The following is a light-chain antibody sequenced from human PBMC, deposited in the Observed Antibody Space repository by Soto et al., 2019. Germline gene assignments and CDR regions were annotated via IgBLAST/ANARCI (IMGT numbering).Light chain of an antibody. CDR3: QQYGSSPRT. J-gene: IGKJ1*01. V-gene: IGKV3-20*01. CDR2: GAS. Sequence: EIVLTQSPGTLSLSPGERATLSCMASPSVSSSYLAWYQQKPGQAPRLLIYGASSRATGIPDRFSGSGSGTEFTLTISRLEPEDFAVYYCQQYGSSPRTFGQGTKVEI. CDR1: PSVSSSY.